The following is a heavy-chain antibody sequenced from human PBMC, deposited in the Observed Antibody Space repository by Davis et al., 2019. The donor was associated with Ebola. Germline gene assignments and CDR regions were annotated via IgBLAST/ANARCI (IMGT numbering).Heavy chain of an antibody. V-gene: IGHV3-21*01. CDR2: ITGTHNSI. J-gene: IGHJ4*02. D-gene: IGHD6-6*01. Sequence: PGGSLRLSCAASGFTFSTYTMNWVRQAPGKGLEWLSSITGTHNSIYYADSVKGRFTISRDNAKNSLYLQMSSLRAEDTAVYYCARDLSIAARPVFDSWGQGTLVTVSS. CDR3: ARDLSIAARPVFDS. CDR1: GFTFSTYT.